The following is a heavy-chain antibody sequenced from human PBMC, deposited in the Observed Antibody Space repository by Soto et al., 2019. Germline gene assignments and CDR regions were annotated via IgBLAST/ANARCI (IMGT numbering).Heavy chain of an antibody. J-gene: IGHJ4*02. Sequence: SETLPLTCTVAGGSISSYYWSLIRQPPGKGLEWIGYIYYSGSTNYNPSLKSRVTISVDTSKNQFSLKLSSVTAADTAVYYCARAYGDYVFDYWGQGTLVTVSS. V-gene: IGHV4-59*01. CDR3: ARAYGDYVFDY. CDR1: GGSISSYY. D-gene: IGHD4-17*01. CDR2: IYYSGST.